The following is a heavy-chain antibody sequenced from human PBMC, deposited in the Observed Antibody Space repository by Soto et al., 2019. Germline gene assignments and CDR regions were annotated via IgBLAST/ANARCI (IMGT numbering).Heavy chain of an antibody. CDR2: ISSSSSDM. CDR1: GFTLRTSI. Sequence: PAETLSLTCAASGFTLRTSIMTWLRQAPGKGLEWVSYISSSSSDMYYADSVKGRLTISRENAKNSLYLQMNSLRAEDTAVFYCVRAHIVVLQPATAGVDVWGQGTLVNVSS. D-gene: IGHD2-15*01. J-gene: IGHJ6*02. CDR3: VRAHIVVLQPATAGVDV. V-gene: IGHV3-21*01.